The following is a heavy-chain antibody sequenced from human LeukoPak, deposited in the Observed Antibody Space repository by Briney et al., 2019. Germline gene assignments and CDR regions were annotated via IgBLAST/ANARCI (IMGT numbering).Heavy chain of an antibody. CDR3: ASDDYVSQYYFDY. D-gene: IGHD3-16*01. J-gene: IGHJ4*02. CDR2: IRYDGSNK. Sequence: GGSLRLSCAASGFTFSSYGMHWVRQAPGKGLEWVAFIRYDGSNKYYADSVKGRFTISRDNSKNTLYLQMNSLRAEDTAVYYCASDDYVSQYYFDYWGQGTLVTVSS. CDR1: GFTFSSYG. V-gene: IGHV3-30*02.